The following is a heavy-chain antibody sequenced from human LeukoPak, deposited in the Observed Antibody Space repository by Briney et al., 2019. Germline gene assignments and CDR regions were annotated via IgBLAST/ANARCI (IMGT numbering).Heavy chain of an antibody. CDR1: GDSVSSNRAA. V-gene: IGHV6-1*01. J-gene: IGHJ4*02. CDR2: TYYRSQWYI. CDR3: AREGGPYRPLDY. Sequence: SQTLSLTCDITGDSVSSNRAAWNWIRQSPSRGLEWLGRTYYRSQWYIDYAVSVKSRISINPATSKNQFSLQLRSVTAADTAVYYCAREGGPYRPLDYSGQGTLVTVSS.